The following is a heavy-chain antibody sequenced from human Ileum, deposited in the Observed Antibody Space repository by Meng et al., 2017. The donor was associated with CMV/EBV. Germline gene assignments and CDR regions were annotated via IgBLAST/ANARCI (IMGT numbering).Heavy chain of an antibody. CDR2: ISAYNGYT. CDR3: ARDRGGSSSSYDY. D-gene: IGHD6-6*01. CDR1: GYIFSSYG. J-gene: IGHJ4*02. Sequence: ASVKVSCKASGYIFSSYGISWVRQAPGQGPEWMGWISAYNGYTRYAQKVQGRVTLTRDTSTSTAYMDLRSLRYDDTAVYYCARDRGGSSSSYDYWGQGTRVTVSS. V-gene: IGHV1-18*01.